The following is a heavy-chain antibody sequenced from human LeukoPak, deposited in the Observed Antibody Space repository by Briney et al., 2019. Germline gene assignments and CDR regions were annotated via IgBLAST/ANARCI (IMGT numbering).Heavy chain of an antibody. J-gene: IGHJ1*01. CDR3: AGEIAVAGGAEYFQH. CDR2: ISSSSSTI. Sequence: PGGSLRLSCAASGFTFSSYSMNWVRQAPGKGLEWVSYISSSSSTIYYADSVKGRFTISRDNAKNSLYLQMNSLRAEDTAVHYCAGEIAVAGGAEYFQHWGPGTLVTVSS. CDR1: GFTFSSYS. D-gene: IGHD6-19*01. V-gene: IGHV3-48*01.